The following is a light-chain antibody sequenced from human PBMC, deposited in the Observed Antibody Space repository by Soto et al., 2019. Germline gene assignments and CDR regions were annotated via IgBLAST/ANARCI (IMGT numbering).Light chain of an antibody. CDR2: DVT. J-gene: IGLJ2*01. Sequence: QPVLTQPPSASGTPGQRVTISCSGSSSNIGRNYVYWYQQHPGKAPKLMIYDVTKRPSGVPDRFSGSKSGNTASLTVSGLQAEDEADYYCTSFAGTNNFVVFGGGTKLTVL. V-gene: IGLV2-8*01. CDR3: TSFAGTNNFVV. CDR1: SSNIGRNY.